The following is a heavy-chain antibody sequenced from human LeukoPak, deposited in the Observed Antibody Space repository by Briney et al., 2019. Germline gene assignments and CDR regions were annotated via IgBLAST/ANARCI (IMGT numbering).Heavy chain of an antibody. J-gene: IGHJ4*02. CDR2: VSGSGGST. V-gene: IGHV3-23*01. Sequence: GGSLRLSCAASGXTFSSYGMSWVRQAPGKGLEWVSTVSGSGGSTYYADSVKGRFTISRDNSKNTMYLQMNSLRAEDTALYYCAKDRSEALDHWGQGTLVTVSS. CDR1: GXTFSSYG. CDR3: AKDRSEALDH.